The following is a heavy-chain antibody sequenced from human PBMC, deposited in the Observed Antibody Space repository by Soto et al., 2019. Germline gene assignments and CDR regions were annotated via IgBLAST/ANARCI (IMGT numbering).Heavy chain of an antibody. V-gene: IGHV3-23*01. Sequence: GESLKISCAASGFTFGNYGMSWVRQAPGKGLEWVSALPEIGTNTYYADSVKGRFTISRDNSKNTLFLQINNLRAGDTAVYYCAKKSGVGATWYFDYWGQGTLVTVSS. J-gene: IGHJ4*02. CDR1: GFTFGNYG. D-gene: IGHD1-26*01. CDR3: AKKSGVGATWYFDY. CDR2: LPEIGTNT.